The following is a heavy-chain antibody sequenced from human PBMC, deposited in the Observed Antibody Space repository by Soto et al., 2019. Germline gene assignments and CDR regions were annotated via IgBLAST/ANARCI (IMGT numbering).Heavy chain of an antibody. CDR2: IWYDGSNK. J-gene: IGHJ4*02. CDR1: GFTFSSYG. Sequence: QVQLVESGGGVVQPGRSLRLSCAASGFTFSSYGMHWVRQAPGKGLEWVAVIWYDGSNKYYADSVKGRFPISRDNSKNTLYLQMNSLRAEDTAVYYCARSSGSGYDNWGQGTLVTVSS. CDR3: ARSSGSGYDN. V-gene: IGHV3-33*01. D-gene: IGHD5-12*01.